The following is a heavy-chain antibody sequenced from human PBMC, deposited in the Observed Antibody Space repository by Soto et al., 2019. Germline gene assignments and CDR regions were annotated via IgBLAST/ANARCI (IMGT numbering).Heavy chain of an antibody. CDR2: VSGSGGST. J-gene: IGHJ4*02. Sequence: EVQLLESGGGLVQPGGSLRLSCAASGFTFSSYAMSWVRQAPGKGLEWVSAVSGSGGSTYYADSVKGRFTISRDNSKNTLYLQMNSLRAEDTAVYYCALRRLPSAYFDYWGQGTLVTVSS. CDR1: GFTFSSYA. CDR3: ALRRLPSAYFDY. V-gene: IGHV3-23*01. D-gene: IGHD3-16*01.